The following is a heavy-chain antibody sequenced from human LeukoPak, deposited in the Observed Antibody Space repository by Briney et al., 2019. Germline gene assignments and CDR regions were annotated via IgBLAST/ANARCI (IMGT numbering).Heavy chain of an antibody. CDR2: TNTDGSST. J-gene: IGHJ4*02. D-gene: IGHD3-22*01. V-gene: IGHV3-74*01. CDR1: GFTFSHYW. CDR3: VPTDSSGLD. Sequence: GGSLRLSCEASGFTFSHYWMHWVRQAPGKGLVWVSRTNTDGSSTNYVDSVKGRFTISRDNAKNTMYLQMNGLRAEDTAVYYCVPTDSSGLDWGQGTLVTASS.